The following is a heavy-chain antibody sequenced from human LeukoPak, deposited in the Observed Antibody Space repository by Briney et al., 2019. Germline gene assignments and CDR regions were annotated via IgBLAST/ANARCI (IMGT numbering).Heavy chain of an antibody. D-gene: IGHD3-22*01. Sequence: GGSLRLSCTASGFTSSDYGMTWFRQAPGKGLEWVGCIRSKAYGGSTEYAASVQGRFTISRDDSKSVAYLHMDSLTVEDTAVYYCSRVPIRTVTWIVVLRGHDVFDVWSQGTVVTVSS. V-gene: IGHV3-49*03. CDR1: GFTSSDYG. J-gene: IGHJ3*01. CDR2: IRSKAYGGST. CDR3: SRVPIRTVTWIVVLRGHDVFDV.